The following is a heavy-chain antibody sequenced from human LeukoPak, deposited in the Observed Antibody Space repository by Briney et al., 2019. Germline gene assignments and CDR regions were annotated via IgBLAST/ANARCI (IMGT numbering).Heavy chain of an antibody. D-gene: IGHD5-18*01. CDR1: GRSISSYY. Sequence: SETLSLTCTVSGRSISSYYWSWVRQPPGKGLEWIGYIYYSGSTNYNPSLKSRVTISVDTSKNQFSLKLSSVTAADTAVYYCARVDTATLDAFDIWGQGTMVTVSS. V-gene: IGHV4-59*01. CDR3: ARVDTATLDAFDI. J-gene: IGHJ3*02. CDR2: IYYSGST.